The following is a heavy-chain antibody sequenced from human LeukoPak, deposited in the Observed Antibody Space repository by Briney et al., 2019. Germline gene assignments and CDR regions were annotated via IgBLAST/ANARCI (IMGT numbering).Heavy chain of an antibody. Sequence: PGGSLRLSCAASGFTFSSYGMHWVRQAPGKGLEWVAFIRYDGSNKYYADSVKGRFTISRDNSKNTLYLRMNSLRAEDTAVYYCAKVLGSTFGVDLHDYWGQGTLVTVSS. CDR1: GFTFSSYG. D-gene: IGHD3-3*01. CDR3: AKVLGSTFGVDLHDY. CDR2: IRYDGSNK. J-gene: IGHJ4*02. V-gene: IGHV3-30*02.